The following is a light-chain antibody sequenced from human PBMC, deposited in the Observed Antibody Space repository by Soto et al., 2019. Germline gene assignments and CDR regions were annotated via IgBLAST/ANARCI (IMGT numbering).Light chain of an antibody. J-gene: IGLJ3*02. CDR1: SSNIGAHYD. V-gene: IGLV1-40*01. CDR2: YNT. CDR3: QSYDRGLSGGV. Sequence: QSVLTQPPSVSGAPGQRVTISCTGSSSNIGAHYDVQWYQQLPGAAPKLLIYYNTDRPSGVPDRFSGSKSGTSASLAITGLQAEDEGDYYCQSYDRGLSGGVLGGGTKLTVL.